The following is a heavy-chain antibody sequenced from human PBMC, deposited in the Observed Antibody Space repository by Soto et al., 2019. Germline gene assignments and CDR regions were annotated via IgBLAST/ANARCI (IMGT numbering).Heavy chain of an antibody. J-gene: IGHJ5*02. CDR3: ARNPYSSSSPWFDP. D-gene: IGHD6-6*01. CDR2: INHSGST. Sequence: LSLTCAVYGGSFSGYYWSWIRQPPGKGLEWIGEINHSGSTNYNPSLKSRVTISVDTSKNQFSLKLTSVTAADTAVYYCARNPYSSSSPWFDPWGQGTLVTVAS. CDR1: GGSFSGYY. V-gene: IGHV4-34*09.